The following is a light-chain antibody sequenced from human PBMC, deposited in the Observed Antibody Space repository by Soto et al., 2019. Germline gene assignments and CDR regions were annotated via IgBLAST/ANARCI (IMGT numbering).Light chain of an antibody. CDR2: ANN. CDR3: EAWDDSLNGPV. J-gene: IGLJ3*02. V-gene: IGLV1-44*01. Sequence: QSVLAQPPSASGTPGQKITISCSGSTSDIGSNTVNWYQQVPGTAPKLLIYANNQRPSGVPDRFSGSKSGTSASLAISGLQSEDEADYYCEAWDDSLNGPVFGGGTKVT. CDR1: TSDIGSNT.